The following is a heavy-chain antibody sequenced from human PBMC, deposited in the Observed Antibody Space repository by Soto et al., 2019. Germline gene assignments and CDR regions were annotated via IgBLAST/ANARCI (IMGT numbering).Heavy chain of an antibody. J-gene: IGHJ4*02. CDR1: GGSISSYY. CDR3: ARDCSGTSCYGFYFDY. Sequence: KPSETLSLTCTVSGGSISSYYWSWIRQPAGKGLEWIGLIYTSGSTIYNPSLKSRVTMSVDTSKNQFSLKLSSVTAADTAVYYCARDCSGTSCYGFYFDYWGQGTLVTVSS. D-gene: IGHD2-2*01. CDR2: IYTSGST. V-gene: IGHV4-4*07.